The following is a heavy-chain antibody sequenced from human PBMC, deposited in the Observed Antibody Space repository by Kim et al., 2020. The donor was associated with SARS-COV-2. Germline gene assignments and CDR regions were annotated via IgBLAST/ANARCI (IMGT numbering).Heavy chain of an antibody. J-gene: IGHJ6*02. V-gene: IGHV4-34*01. Sequence: SETLSLTCAVYGGSFSGYYWSWIRHPPGKGLEWIGEINHSGSTNYNPSLKSRVTISVDTSKNQFSLKLSSVTAADTAVYYCAGWLTRYSSGWYDRPVDYYYYYGMDVWGQGTTVTVSS. CDR1: GGSFSGYY. CDR3: AGWLTRYSSGWYDRPVDYYYYYGMDV. D-gene: IGHD6-19*01. CDR2: INHSGST.